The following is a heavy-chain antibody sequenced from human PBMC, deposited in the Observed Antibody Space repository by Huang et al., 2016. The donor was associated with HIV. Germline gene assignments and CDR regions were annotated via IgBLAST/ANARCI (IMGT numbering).Heavy chain of an antibody. J-gene: IGHJ4*02. CDR3: ARGQLGSYGDYDVLY. CDR1: GGTFSKYA. Sequence: QVQLVQSGAEVKTPGSSVKVSCKASGGTFSKYAISWVRQAPGQGLEWMGGSIPMFGTPNYGRKFQGRVTITADDSTSTTYVEVSSLRSEDTALYYCARGQLGSYGDYDVLYWGQGTLVTVSS. D-gene: IGHD4-17*01. V-gene: IGHV1-69*13. CDR2: SIPMFGTP.